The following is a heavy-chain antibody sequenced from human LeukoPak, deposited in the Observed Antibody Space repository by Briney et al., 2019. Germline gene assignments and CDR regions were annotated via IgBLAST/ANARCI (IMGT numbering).Heavy chain of an antibody. Sequence: GESLKISCKGSGYSFTSYWIGWVRQMPGKGLEWMGIIYPGDSDTRHSPSFQGQVTISADKSISTAYLQWSSLKASDTAMYYCASALSSSWSPYYFDYWGQGTLVTVSS. D-gene: IGHD6-13*01. V-gene: IGHV5-51*01. CDR2: IYPGDSDT. J-gene: IGHJ4*02. CDR1: GYSFTSYW. CDR3: ASALSSSWSPYYFDY.